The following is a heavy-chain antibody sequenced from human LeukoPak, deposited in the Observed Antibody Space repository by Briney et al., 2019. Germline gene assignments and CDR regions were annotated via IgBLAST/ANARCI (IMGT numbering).Heavy chain of an antibody. CDR2: INQDGSEK. Sequence: GGSLRLSCAASGFNFGTHWMSWVRQASGKGLEWVANINQDGSEKYYVDSVKGRFTISRDNAKNLLYLQMSSLRDEDTAVYYCNTESHHWGQGTLVTVSS. J-gene: IGHJ5*02. CDR1: GFNFGTHW. D-gene: IGHD2-2*02. CDR3: NTESHH. V-gene: IGHV3-7*01.